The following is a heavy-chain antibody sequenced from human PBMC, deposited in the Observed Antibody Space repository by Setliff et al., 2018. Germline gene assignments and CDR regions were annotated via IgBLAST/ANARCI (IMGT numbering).Heavy chain of an antibody. V-gene: IGHV3-23*01. D-gene: IGHD6-13*01. CDR1: GFTFNTYA. CDR2: ISDTALGI. J-gene: IGHJ4*02. CDR3: VKDVVGYSSTWPKRDYFDY. Sequence: PGGSLRLSCAASGFTFNTYAMSWVRQPPGKGLAWVSSISDTALGIYYADSVRGRFTISRDNSKKTRYLQMNSLRAEDTAVYYCVKDVVGYSSTWPKRDYFDYWGQGTLVTVSS.